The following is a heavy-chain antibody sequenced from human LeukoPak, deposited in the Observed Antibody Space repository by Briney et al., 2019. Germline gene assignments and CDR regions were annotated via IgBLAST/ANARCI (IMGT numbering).Heavy chain of an antibody. CDR3: TKGISTEDYRFFF. Sequence: SGGSLRLSCTPSGFTFSNYGIHWVRQAPGKGLEWVSFIKSDESDNHYADSVKGRFTISKDNFKNTLYLQMNSLRPEVTAVYYCTKGISTEDYRFFFWGQGALVTVSS. D-gene: IGHD3-16*02. CDR2: IKSDESDN. V-gene: IGHV3-30*02. CDR1: GFTFSNYG. J-gene: IGHJ4*02.